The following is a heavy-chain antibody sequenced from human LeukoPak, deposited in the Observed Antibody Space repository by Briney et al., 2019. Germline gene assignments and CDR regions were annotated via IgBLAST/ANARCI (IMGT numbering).Heavy chain of an antibody. D-gene: IGHD1-26*01. J-gene: IGHJ4*02. CDR1: GFTFNNYA. Sequence: GGSLRLSCAASGFTFNNYAMSWVRQAPGKGLEWVSSISGSGESTYYSDSVKGRFSVSRGNSKNSLYLQMYSLRAEDTAVYYCAKDLALYSGPYSGAYYSPVDYWGQGTLVTVSS. CDR2: ISGSGEST. CDR3: AKDLALYSGPYSGAYYSPVDY. V-gene: IGHV3-23*01.